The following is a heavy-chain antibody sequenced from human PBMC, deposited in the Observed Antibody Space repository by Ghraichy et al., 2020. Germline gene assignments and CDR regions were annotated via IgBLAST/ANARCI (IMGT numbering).Heavy chain of an antibody. CDR3: ARDLRISTFPNDAFDI. D-gene: IGHD2/OR15-2a*01. CDR1: GDSISSYY. Sequence: SETLSLTCTVSGDSISSYYWSWIRQPPWKGLEWLGYIYYTGSTNYDPSLKSRVTISIDTSKTQFSLKLSSVTPADTAMYYCARDLRISTFPNDAFDIWGQGTLVTVSS. V-gene: IGHV4-59*01. CDR2: IYYTGST. J-gene: IGHJ3*02.